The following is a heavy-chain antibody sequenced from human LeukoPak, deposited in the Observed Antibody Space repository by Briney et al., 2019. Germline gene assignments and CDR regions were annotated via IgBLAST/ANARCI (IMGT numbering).Heavy chain of an antibody. D-gene: IGHD1-26*01. V-gene: IGHV1-69*04. CDR3: ATSLVGATLGFDY. J-gene: IGHJ4*02. CDR2: IIPILGIA. Sequence: SVKVSCKASGGTFSSYAISWVRQAPGQGLEWMGRIIPILGIANYAQKFQGRVTMTEDTSTDTAYMELSSLRSEDTAVYYCATSLVGATLGFDYWGQGTLVTVSS. CDR1: GGTFSSYA.